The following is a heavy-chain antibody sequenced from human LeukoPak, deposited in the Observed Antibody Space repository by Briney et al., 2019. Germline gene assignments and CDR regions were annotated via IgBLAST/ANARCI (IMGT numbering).Heavy chain of an antibody. V-gene: IGHV4-61*02. CDR2: IYTSGST. D-gene: IGHD3-22*01. CDR3: ARADSSGYPYYYYYYMDV. CDR1: GGSISSGSYY. Sequence: EPSQTLSPTCTVSGGSISSGSYYWSWIRQPAGKGLEWIGRIYTSGSTNYNPSLKSRVTISVDRSKNQFSLKLSSVTAADTAVYYCARADSSGYPYYYYYYMDVWGKGTTVTVSS. J-gene: IGHJ6*03.